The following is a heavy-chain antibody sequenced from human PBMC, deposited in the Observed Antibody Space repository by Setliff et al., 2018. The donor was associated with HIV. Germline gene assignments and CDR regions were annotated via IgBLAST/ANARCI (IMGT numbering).Heavy chain of an antibody. CDR1: GYSLSSDYY. Sequence: SETLSLTCAVSGYSLSSDYYWSWIRQPPGKGLEWIGWIYYSGNTRYSPSLKSRLTISVDTSKNQFSLSLNSVTAADTAVYFCARGGAVSADFGSWGQGTLVTVSS. V-gene: IGHV4-38-2*01. CDR3: ARGGAVSADFGS. CDR2: IYYSGNT. D-gene: IGHD3-16*01. J-gene: IGHJ5*01.